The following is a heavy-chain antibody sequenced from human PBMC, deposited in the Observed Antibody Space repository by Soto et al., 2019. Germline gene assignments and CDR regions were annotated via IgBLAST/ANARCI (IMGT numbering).Heavy chain of an antibody. Sequence: GGSLRLPCAASGFTFSSYGMHWVRQAPGKGLEWVAVIWYDGSNKYYADSVKGRFTISRDNSKNTLYLQMNSLRAEDTAVYYCARETADIVVVVAAAGAFDIWGQGTMVTVSS. D-gene: IGHD2-15*01. CDR2: IWYDGSNK. CDR1: GFTFSSYG. CDR3: ARETADIVVVVAAAGAFDI. J-gene: IGHJ3*02. V-gene: IGHV3-33*01.